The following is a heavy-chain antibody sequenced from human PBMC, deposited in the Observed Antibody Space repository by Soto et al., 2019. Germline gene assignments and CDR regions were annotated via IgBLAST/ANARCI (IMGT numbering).Heavy chain of an antibody. CDR2: IWYDGSNK. CDR1: GFTFSSYG. J-gene: IGHJ6*02. Sequence: GGSLRLSCAASGFTFSSYGMHWVRQAPGKGLEWVAVIWYDGSNKYYADSVKGRFTISRDNSRNTLYLQMNSLRAEDTAVYYCARRLKAVAGARIYYYYGMDVWGQGTTVTVSS. D-gene: IGHD6-19*01. V-gene: IGHV3-33*01. CDR3: ARRLKAVAGARIYYYYGMDV.